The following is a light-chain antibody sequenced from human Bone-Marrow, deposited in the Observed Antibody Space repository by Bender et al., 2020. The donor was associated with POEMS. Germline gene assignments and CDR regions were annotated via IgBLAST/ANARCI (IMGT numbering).Light chain of an antibody. CDR2: DDA. V-gene: IGLV3-21*02. CDR3: QVWDNSGDQVV. J-gene: IGLJ2*01. CDR1: NIGRKS. Sequence: SYELTQPPSVSVAPGQTARITCGGKNIGRKSVHWYQHKPGQVPVLVVSDDAARPSGIPERISGSNSGNTATLTISRVEAGDEADFYCQVWDNSGDQVVFGGGTKLTVL.